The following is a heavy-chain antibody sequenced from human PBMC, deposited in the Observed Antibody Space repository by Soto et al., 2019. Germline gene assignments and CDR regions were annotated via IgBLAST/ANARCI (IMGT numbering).Heavy chain of an antibody. CDR1: GFTFSSYV. CDR3: ARDLIATPGALFDF. D-gene: IGHD6-13*01. CDR2: ISPGGGNT. J-gene: IGHJ4*02. Sequence: AASVKVSCKASGFTFSSYVIHWVRQAPGQGLEWMGWISPGGGNTRYSQKFQNRFTVTWDTSATTAYMELSSLRSEDTALFYCARDLIATPGALFDFWGQGTLVTVSS. V-gene: IGHV1-3*01.